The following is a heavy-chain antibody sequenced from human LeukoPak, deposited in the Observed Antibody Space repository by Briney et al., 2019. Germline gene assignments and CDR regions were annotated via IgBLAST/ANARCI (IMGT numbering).Heavy chain of an antibody. Sequence: ASVKVSCKASGGTFISYAISWVRQAPGQGLEWMGIINPSGGSTSYAQKFQGRATMTRDTSTSTVYMELSSLRSEDTAVYYCASSYYYDSSGYYYPYYYGMDVWGQGTTVTVSS. CDR1: GGTFISYA. D-gene: IGHD3-22*01. CDR2: INPSGGST. CDR3: ASSYYYDSSGYYYPYYYGMDV. J-gene: IGHJ6*02. V-gene: IGHV1-46*01.